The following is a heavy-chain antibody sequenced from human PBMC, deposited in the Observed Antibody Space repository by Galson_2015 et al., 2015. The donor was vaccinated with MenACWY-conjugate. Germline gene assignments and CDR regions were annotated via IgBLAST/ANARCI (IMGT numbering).Heavy chain of an antibody. CDR1: GFTFSSFW. CDR3: AREGETGGAGRY. Sequence: SLRLSCAASGFTFSSFWMSWVRQAPGKGLECVANIEQDGSEKYYVDAVKGRFTISRDNAQNSLYLQINSLRAEDTAGDYWAREGETGGAGRYGGQRTLVTVSS. CDR2: IEQDGSEK. D-gene: IGHD1-26*01. J-gene: IGHJ4*02. V-gene: IGHV3-7*03.